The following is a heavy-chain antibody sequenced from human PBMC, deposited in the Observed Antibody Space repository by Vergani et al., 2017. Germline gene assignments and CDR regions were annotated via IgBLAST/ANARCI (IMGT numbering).Heavy chain of an antibody. J-gene: IGHJ2*01. CDR3: QRDRATVTTIWYFYR. D-gene: IGHD4-17*01. V-gene: IGHV1-24*01. CDR2: FDPEHGEV. Sequence: QVQLVQSGSEVRKPGASVKVSCQVSGYSLTELTIHWVRQAPGKGLEWMGGFDPEHGEVTFAHHIQGRVTMTANRSTDTAYMELSSLRPEDTAVYYSQRDRATVTTIWYFYRCDRSTLVTVS. CDR1: GYSLTELT.